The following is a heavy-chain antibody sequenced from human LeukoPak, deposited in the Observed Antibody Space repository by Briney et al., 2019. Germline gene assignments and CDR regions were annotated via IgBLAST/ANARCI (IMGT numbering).Heavy chain of an antibody. CDR2: IYSGGST. J-gene: IGHJ4*02. CDR3: AKAIVGATTGGY. Sequence: GGSLRLSCAASGFTVSSNYMSWVRQAPGKGLEWVSVIYSGGSTYYADSVKGRFTISRDNSKNTLYLQMNSLRAEDTAVYYCAKAIVGATTGGYWGQGTLVTVSS. D-gene: IGHD1-26*01. V-gene: IGHV3-53*05. CDR1: GFTVSSNY.